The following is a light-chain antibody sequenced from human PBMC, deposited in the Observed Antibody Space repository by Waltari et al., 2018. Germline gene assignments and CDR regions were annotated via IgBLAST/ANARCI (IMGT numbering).Light chain of an antibody. V-gene: IGKV1-8*01. CDR2: AAS. Sequence: AIRMTQSPSSLSASTGDRVTITCRACQGISSYLAWYQQKPGKAHKLLIYAASTVQSGVPSRFSGNGSGTDFTLTISCRQSEDFATYYCQQYYSYPWTFGQGTKVEIK. CDR1: QGISSY. CDR3: QQYYSYPWT. J-gene: IGKJ1*01.